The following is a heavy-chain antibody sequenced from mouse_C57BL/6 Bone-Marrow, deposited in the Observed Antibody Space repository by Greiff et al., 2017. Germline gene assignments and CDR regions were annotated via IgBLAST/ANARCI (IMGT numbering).Heavy chain of an antibody. D-gene: IGHD2-2*01. CDR3: ARVAYGFYAMDY. CDR1: GFTFSSYA. J-gene: IGHJ4*01. V-gene: IGHV5-4*01. Sequence: VQLKESGGGLVKPGGSLKLSCAASGFTFSSYAMSWVRQTPEKRLEWVATISDGGSYTYYPANVKGRFTISRDNAKNNLYLQMSHLKSEDTAMYYCARVAYGFYAMDYWGQGTSVTVSS. CDR2: ISDGGSYT.